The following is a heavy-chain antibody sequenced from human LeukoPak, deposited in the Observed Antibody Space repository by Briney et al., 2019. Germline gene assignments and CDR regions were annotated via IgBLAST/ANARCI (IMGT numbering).Heavy chain of an antibody. V-gene: IGHV1-2*02. Sequence: ASVKVSCTASGHTFTGYYMHWVRQAPGQGLEWMGWINPNSGGTNHAQKFQGRVSMTRDTSISTAYMELSRLRSDDTAVYYCAQSSGWDSLKYWGQGTLVTASS. CDR3: AQSSGWDSLKY. D-gene: IGHD6-19*01. J-gene: IGHJ4*02. CDR1: GHTFTGYY. CDR2: INPNSGGT.